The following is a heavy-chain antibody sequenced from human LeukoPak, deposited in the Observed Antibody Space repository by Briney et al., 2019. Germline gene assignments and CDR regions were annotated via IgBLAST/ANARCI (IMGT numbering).Heavy chain of an antibody. D-gene: IGHD3-3*01. CDR3: ARDQRAYYDFWSGYSLYGMDV. V-gene: IGHV3-33*01. J-gene: IGHJ6*02. CDR2: IWYDGSNK. Sequence: GGSLRLSCAASGFTFSSYGMHWVRQAPGKGLEWVAVIWYDGSNKYYADSVKGRFTISRDNSKKPLDLQMNSLRAEDTAVYYCARDQRAYYDFWSGYSLYGMDVWGQGTTVTVSS. CDR1: GFTFSSYG.